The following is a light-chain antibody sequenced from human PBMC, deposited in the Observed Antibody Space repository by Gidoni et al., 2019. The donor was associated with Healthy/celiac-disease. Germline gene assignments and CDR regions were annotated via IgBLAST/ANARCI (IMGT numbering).Light chain of an antibody. V-gene: IGKV3-11*01. CDR2: DAS. Sequence: EIVLTQSPATLSLSPGERATLSCRSSQSVSSYLAWYQQKPGQAPRLLIYDASNRATGIPARFSGSGSGTDFTLTISSLEPEDFAVYYCQQRSKVPRTFGQXTKLEIK. CDR1: QSVSSY. J-gene: IGKJ2*01. CDR3: QQRSKVPRT.